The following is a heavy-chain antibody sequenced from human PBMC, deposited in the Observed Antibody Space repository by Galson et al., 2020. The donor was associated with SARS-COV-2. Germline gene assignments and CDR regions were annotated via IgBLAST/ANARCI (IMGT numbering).Heavy chain of an antibody. J-gene: IGHJ4*02. Sequence: GESLKISCAASGFTVNSYEMNWVRQAPGKGLEWVAYISSGASVVYYADSVKGRFTISRDNAKNSLYLQMNSLRAEDTAVYYCARGHSSWRIYYWGQGTLVTVSS. CDR1: GFTVNSYE. CDR2: ISSGASVV. V-gene: IGHV3-48*03. D-gene: IGHD6-13*01. CDR3: ARGHSSWRIYY.